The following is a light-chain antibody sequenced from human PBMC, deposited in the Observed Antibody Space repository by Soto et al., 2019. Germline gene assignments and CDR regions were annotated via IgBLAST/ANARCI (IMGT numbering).Light chain of an antibody. CDR1: QSVSSN. CDR3: QQRSNLWT. CDR2: DAS. V-gene: IGKV3-11*01. Sequence: EIVLTQSPATLSLYPGERATLSCRASQSVSSNLAWYQQKPGQAPRLLIYDASNRATGIPARFSGSGSGTDFTLTISSLEPEDFAVYYCQQRSNLWTFGQGTKVDIK. J-gene: IGKJ1*01.